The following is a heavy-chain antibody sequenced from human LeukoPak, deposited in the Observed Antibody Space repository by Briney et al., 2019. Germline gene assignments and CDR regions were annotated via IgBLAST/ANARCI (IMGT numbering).Heavy chain of an antibody. J-gene: IGHJ4*02. CDR1: GGSISSSSDY. D-gene: IGHD6-19*01. CDR3: ARHSVPANGWYGMDY. V-gene: IGHV4-39*01. CDR2: IYYSGST. Sequence: PSETLSLTCTVSGGSISSSSDYWGWIRQPPGKGLEWIGSIYYSGSTYYNPSLKSRVTISVDTSKNQFSLKLSSVTAADTAVYYCARHSVPANGWYGMDYWGQGTLVTVSS.